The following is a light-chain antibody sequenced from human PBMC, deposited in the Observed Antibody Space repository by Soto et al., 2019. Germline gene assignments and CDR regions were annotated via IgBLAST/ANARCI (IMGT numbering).Light chain of an antibody. J-gene: IGLJ2*01. CDR2: SNN. V-gene: IGLV1-44*01. CDR1: SSNIGSNT. Sequence: QSVLTQPPSASGTPGQRVTISCSGSSSNIGSNTVNWYQQLPGTAPKLLIYSNNQRPSGVPDRFSGSKYGTSASLAISGLQSEDEADYYCAAWDDSLNAVVFGGGTKVTVL. CDR3: AAWDDSLNAVV.